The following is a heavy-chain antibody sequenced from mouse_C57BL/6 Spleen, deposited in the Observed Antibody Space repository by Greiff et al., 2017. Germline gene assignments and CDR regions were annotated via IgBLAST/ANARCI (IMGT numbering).Heavy chain of an antibody. J-gene: IGHJ3*01. D-gene: IGHD2-4*01. V-gene: IGHV1-7*01. CDR2: INPSSGYT. CDR3: ARRGDYDYDVGWFAY. Sequence: VHLVESGAELAKPGASVKLSCKASGYTFTSYWMHWVKQRPGQGLEWIGYINPSSGYTKYNQKFKDKATLPADKSSSTAYMQLSSLTYEDSAVYYCARRGDYDYDVGWFAYWGQGTLVTVSA. CDR1: GYTFTSYW.